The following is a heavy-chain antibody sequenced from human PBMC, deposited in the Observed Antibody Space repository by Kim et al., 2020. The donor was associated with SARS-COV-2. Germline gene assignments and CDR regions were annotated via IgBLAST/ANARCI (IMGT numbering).Heavy chain of an antibody. D-gene: IGHD3-3*01. V-gene: IGHV4-31*03. Sequence: SETLSLTCTVSGGSISSGGYYWSWIRQHPGKGLGWFWYIYYSGSTYYNPSLKSRVTISVDTSKNQCSLKLSSVTAADTDVYYCARATFYDLWSGNAFDIWGQGAMVTVSS. CDR3: ARATFYDLWSGNAFDI. CDR2: IYYSGST. J-gene: IGHJ3*02. CDR1: GGSISSGGYY.